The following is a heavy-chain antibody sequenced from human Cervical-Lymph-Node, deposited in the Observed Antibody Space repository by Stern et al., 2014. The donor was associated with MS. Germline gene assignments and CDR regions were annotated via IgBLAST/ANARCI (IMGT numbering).Heavy chain of an antibody. J-gene: IGHJ4*02. V-gene: IGHV3-23*04. Sequence: EVHLVESGGDLAQPGGSLRLSCAVSGFTFSLYAMTWVRQAPGKGLEWVSAISGTDSSTYYAETVKGRFTISRDNSKYTLYLQMSNLRGEDTAVYYCAKEGIAVASFDYWGQGTLVTVSS. CDR1: GFTFSLYA. D-gene: IGHD6-19*01. CDR2: ISGTDSST. CDR3: AKEGIAVASFDY.